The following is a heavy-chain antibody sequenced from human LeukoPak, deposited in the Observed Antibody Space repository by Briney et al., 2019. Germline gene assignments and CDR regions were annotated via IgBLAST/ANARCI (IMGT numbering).Heavy chain of an antibody. D-gene: IGHD5-12*01. CDR1: VFTFSGYT. Sequence: GGSLRLSCAASVFTFSGYTTNWVRQAPGEGLECVSSISSSSIYIYYADSVKGRSTISRDNAKKSLYLQMNSLRADDTAVYYCARLGDYSGYDRSPIDYWGQGTLVTVSS. J-gene: IGHJ4*02. CDR3: ARLGDYSGYDRSPIDY. CDR2: ISSSSIYI. V-gene: IGHV3-21*01.